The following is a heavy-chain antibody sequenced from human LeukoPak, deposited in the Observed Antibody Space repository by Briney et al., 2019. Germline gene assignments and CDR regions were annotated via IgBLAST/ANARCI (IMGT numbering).Heavy chain of an antibody. J-gene: IGHJ4*02. CDR3: AGYYYDSSGYLGFDY. V-gene: IGHV3-21*01. CDR1: GFTFSSYS. D-gene: IGHD3-22*01. Sequence: PGGSLRLSCAASGFTFSSYSMNWVRQAPGKGLEWVSSISSSSSYIYCADSVKGRFTISRDNAKNSLYLQMNSLRAEDTAVYYCAGYYYDSSGYLGFDYWGQGTLVTVSS. CDR2: ISSSSSYI.